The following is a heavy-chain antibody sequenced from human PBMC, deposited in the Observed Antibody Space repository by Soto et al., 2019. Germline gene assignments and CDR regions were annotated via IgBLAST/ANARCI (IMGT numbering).Heavy chain of an antibody. CDR3: ARGLESRSTEYFDY. J-gene: IGHJ4*02. V-gene: IGHV1-18*01. Sequence: QVQLVQSGAEVKKPGASVKVSCKASGFPFTDYGFTWVRQAPGEGLEWMGWISAYTGNTNYAQKVQGRVTMSKDTSSSIAYLELGSLRYDDTAVYYCARGLESRSTEYFDYWGQGSLVA. CDR1: GFPFTDYG. D-gene: IGHD2-2*01. CDR2: ISAYTGNT.